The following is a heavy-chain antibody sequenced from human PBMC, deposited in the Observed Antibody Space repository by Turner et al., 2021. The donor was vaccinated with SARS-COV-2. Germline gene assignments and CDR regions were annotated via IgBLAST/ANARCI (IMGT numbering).Heavy chain of an antibody. Sequence: QLQLVESGGGVVQPGRSLRLSCAASGFTFSSYGMHWVRQALGKGLEWVAIISYDGSNKYYADSVKGRFTISRDNSKNTLYLQMNSLRAEDTAVYYCEKIVGVLDYWGQGTLVTVSS. D-gene: IGHD3-22*01. J-gene: IGHJ4*02. CDR3: EKIVGVLDY. CDR1: GFTFSSYG. CDR2: ISYDGSNK. V-gene: IGHV3-30*18.